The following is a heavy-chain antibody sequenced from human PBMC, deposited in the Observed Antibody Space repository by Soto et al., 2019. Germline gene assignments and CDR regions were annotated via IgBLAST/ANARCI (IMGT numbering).Heavy chain of an antibody. CDR1: GGSISSSSYY. J-gene: IGHJ3*02. V-gene: IGHV4-39*01. D-gene: IGHD4-17*01. CDR2: IYYSGST. Sequence: AETLSLTFTVSGGSISSSSYYWGWIRQPPGKGLELIGSIYYSGSTYYKPSLKSRVTISVDTSKNQFSLKLSSVTAADTAVYYCARPWDDYGDYGDAFHXWGQATMVTVS. CDR3: ARPWDDYGDYGDAFHX.